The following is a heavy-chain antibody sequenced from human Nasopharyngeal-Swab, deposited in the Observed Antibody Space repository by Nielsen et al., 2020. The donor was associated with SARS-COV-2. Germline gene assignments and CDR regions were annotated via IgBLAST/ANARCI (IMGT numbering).Heavy chain of an antibody. CDR2: ISAYNGNT. Sequence: ASVKVSCKASGYTFITYGISWVRQAPGQGLEWMGWISAYNGNTDYAQNFQGRVTMTTDTSTSTVHLELRSLRSDDTAVYYCARVDYYESTGYYSNWGQGTLVTVSS. CDR1: GYTFITYG. D-gene: IGHD3-22*01. V-gene: IGHV1-18*01. CDR3: ARVDYYESTGYYSN. J-gene: IGHJ4*02.